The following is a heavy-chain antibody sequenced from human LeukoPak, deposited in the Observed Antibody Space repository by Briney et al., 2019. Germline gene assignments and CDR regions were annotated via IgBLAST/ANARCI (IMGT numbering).Heavy chain of an antibody. CDR1: GFTFSSYS. D-gene: IGHD4-17*01. CDR3: TTDDYGDYGPQNYFDY. CDR2: ISSSSSYI. Sequence: GGSLRLSCAASGFTFSSYSMNWVRQAPGKGLEWVSSISSSSSYIYYADSVKGRFTISRDNAKNSLYLQMNSLRAEDTAVYYCTTDDYGDYGPQNYFDYWGQGTLVTVSS. J-gene: IGHJ4*02. V-gene: IGHV3-21*01.